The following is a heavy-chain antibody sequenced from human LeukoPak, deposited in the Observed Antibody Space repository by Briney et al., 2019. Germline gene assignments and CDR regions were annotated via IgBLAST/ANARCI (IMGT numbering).Heavy chain of an antibody. CDR2: ISAYDGNT. Sequence: GSVKVSCKASGYTFSSHGISWVRQAPGQGLEWVAFISAYDGNTNYADKVQGRFTITRDTSTSTEYLDLRSLRSDDTAVYYCARLDTAYDILTGYPHYSYMDVWGKGTTVTLSS. CDR3: ARLDTAYDILTGYPHYSYMDV. CDR1: GYTFSSHG. V-gene: IGHV1-18*01. J-gene: IGHJ6*03. D-gene: IGHD3-9*01.